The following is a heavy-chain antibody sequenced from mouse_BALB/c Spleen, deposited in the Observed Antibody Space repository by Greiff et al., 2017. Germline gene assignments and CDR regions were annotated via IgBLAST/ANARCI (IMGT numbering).Heavy chain of an antibody. CDR2: IDPANGNT. Sequence: EVKLMESGAELVKPGASVKLSCTASGFNIKDTYMHWVKQRPEQGLEWIGRIDPANGNTKYDPKFQGKATITADTSSNTAYLQLSSLTSEDTAVYYCARHRGNYAMDYWGQGTSVTVSS. CDR3: ARHRGNYAMDY. J-gene: IGHJ4*01. V-gene: IGHV14-3*02. D-gene: IGHD3-1*01. CDR1: GFNIKDTY.